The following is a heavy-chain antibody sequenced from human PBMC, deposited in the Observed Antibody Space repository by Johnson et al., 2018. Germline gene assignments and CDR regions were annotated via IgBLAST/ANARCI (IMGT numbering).Heavy chain of an antibody. Sequence: VQLVETGAEVKKPGASVKVSCKASGYKFANFDIKWVRQATGQGLECMGSMNPKSGQRDYEQKFQGRVTMTSNTSTNTAYLELRSRRYEETAVYYCARGPFCNDVWGSHGNYWFELWGQGTLVTVSS. CDR2: MNPKSGQR. CDR3: ARGPFCNDVWGSHGNYWFEL. CDR1: GYKFANFD. V-gene: IGHV1-8*01. J-gene: IGHJ4*02. D-gene: IGHD3-16*01.